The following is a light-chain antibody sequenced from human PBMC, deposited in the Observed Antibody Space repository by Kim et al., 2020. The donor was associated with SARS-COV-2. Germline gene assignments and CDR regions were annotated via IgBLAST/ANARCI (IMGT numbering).Light chain of an antibody. V-gene: IGKV1-39*01. CDR1: QPINIH. CDR2: GAS. Sequence: DIQMTQSPSSLSASVGDRVTITCRASQPINIHLNWYQQKHGKAPKLLIYGASTLQRGVPSRFSGGGSGTDFTLTINSLQPEDIASYYVQQSYPTRPFGQRTKVDIK. J-gene: IGKJ3*01. CDR3: QQSYPTRP.